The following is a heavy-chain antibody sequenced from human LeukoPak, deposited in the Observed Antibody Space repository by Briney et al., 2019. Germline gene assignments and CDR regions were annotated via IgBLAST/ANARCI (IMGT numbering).Heavy chain of an antibody. D-gene: IGHD5-24*01. J-gene: IGHJ3*02. CDR1: GFTFSDYY. CDR2: ISSSGSTI. CDR3: ARLWGWLQDDAFDI. Sequence: GVSLRLSCAASGFTFSDYYMSWTRQAPGKGLEWVSYISSSGSTIYYADSVKGRFTISRDNAKNSLYLQMNSLRAEDTAVYYCARLWGWLQDDAFDIWGQGTMVTVSS. V-gene: IGHV3-11*04.